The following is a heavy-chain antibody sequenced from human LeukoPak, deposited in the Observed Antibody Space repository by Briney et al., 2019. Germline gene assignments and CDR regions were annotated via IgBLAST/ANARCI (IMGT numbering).Heavy chain of an antibody. CDR2: INPNSGGT. D-gene: IGHD4-17*01. V-gene: IGHV1-2*06. CDR1: GYTFTGYY. Sequence: GASVKVSCKXSGYTFTGYYMHWVRQAPGQGLEGMGRINPNSGGTNYAQKFQGRVTMTRDTSISTAYMELSRLRSDDTAVYYCARGDGDYEAYLDYWGQGTLVTVSS. CDR3: ARGDGDYEAYLDY. J-gene: IGHJ4*02.